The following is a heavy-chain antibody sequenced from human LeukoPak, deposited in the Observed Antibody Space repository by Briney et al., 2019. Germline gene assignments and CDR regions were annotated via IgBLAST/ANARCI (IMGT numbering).Heavy chain of an antibody. J-gene: IGHJ4*02. CDR1: GYSFTSYD. D-gene: IGHD3-22*01. CDR3: ARVVYNYDSSGYSYYFDY. CDR2: MNPNSGNT. V-gene: IGHV1-8*01. Sequence: ASVKVSCKASGYSFTSYDINRVRQATGQGLEWMGWMNPNSGNTGYAQKFQGRVTMTRNTSISTAYMELSSLRSEDTAVYYCARVVYNYDSSGYSYYFDYWGQGTLVTVSS.